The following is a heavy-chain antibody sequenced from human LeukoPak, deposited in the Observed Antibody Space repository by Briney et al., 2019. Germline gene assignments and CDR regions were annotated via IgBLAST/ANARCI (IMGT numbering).Heavy chain of an antibody. CDR1: GGTFSSYA. CDR2: IIPIFGTA. D-gene: IGHD3-10*01. V-gene: IGHV1-69*13. CDR3: AILTNRNYGDY. Sequence: SVKVSCKASGGTFSSYAISWVRQAPGQGLEWMGGIIPIFGTANYAQKFQGRVTITADESTSTAYMELSSLRSEDTAVYYCAILTNRNYGDYWGQGTLITVSS. J-gene: IGHJ4*02.